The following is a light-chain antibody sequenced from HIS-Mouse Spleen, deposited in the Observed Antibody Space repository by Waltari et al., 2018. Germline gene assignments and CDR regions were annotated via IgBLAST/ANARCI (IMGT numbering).Light chain of an antibody. V-gene: IGLV2-14*01. CDR3: SSYTSSSPYVV. CDR1: SSDVGGYNY. J-gene: IGLJ2*01. Sequence: QSALTQPASVSGSPGQSITISCTGTSSDVGGYNYVSWYQQHPGKAPKFVIYEVSNRPSGVSTRFSGSKSGNTASLTISGLQAEDEADYYCSSYTSSSPYVVFGGGTKLTVL. CDR2: EVS.